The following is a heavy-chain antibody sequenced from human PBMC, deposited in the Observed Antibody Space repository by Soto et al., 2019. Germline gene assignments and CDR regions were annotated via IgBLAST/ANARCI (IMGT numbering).Heavy chain of an antibody. D-gene: IGHD3-9*01. Sequence: PGESLKISCKGSGYSLTSYWIGWVRQMPGKGLEWMGIIYPGDSDTRYSPSFQGQVTISADKSISTAYLQWSSLKASDTAMYYCARTYYDILTGYSNYGMDVSGQGTTVTVSS. CDR3: ARTYYDILTGYSNYGMDV. J-gene: IGHJ6*02. CDR1: GYSLTSYW. V-gene: IGHV5-51*01. CDR2: IYPGDSDT.